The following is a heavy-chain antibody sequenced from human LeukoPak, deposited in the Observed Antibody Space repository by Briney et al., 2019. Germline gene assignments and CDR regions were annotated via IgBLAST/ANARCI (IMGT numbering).Heavy chain of an antibody. CDR3: ARETSQKGAHYMDV. J-gene: IGHJ6*03. Sequence: PSGTLSLTCTVSGGSISSSSYTWGWIPQPPGKERGWIGSIYYRGSTYYNPSLKSRVTISVDTSKNQFSLKLSSVTAADTAVYYCARETSQKGAHYMDVWGKGTTVTISS. D-gene: IGHD3-16*01. V-gene: IGHV4-39*07. CDR1: GGSISSSSYT. CDR2: IYYRGST.